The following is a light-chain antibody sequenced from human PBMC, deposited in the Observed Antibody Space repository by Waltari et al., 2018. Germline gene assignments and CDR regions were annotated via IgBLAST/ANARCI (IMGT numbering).Light chain of an antibody. CDR2: DVS. V-gene: IGLV2-14*03. J-gene: IGLJ2*01. Sequence: QSGLTQPASVAGSPGQSITISVTGTSSDVGAYKYFPWYQHGPGKSPKLMIYDVSARPSGVSNRFSGSKCCNTAYLTISGLQAEDAAAYYCSSYTSSSTLDVVFGGGTKLTVL. CDR1: SSDVGAYKY. CDR3: SSYTSSSTLDVV.